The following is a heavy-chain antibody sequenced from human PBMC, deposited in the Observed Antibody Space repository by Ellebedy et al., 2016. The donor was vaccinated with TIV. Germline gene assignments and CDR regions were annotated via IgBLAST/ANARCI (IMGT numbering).Heavy chain of an antibody. Sequence: PGGSLRLSCAASGFIFNNYNLHCVRQAPGKGLERVATAHNDETYKFYADSVKGRFTVSRDNSGNTAYLHMNSLRDEDTAFYYCASKAASWYSDNNWFHPWGQGSPVTVSS. CDR1: GFIFNNYN. CDR2: AHNDETYK. V-gene: IGHV3-30*02. J-gene: IGHJ5*02. D-gene: IGHD6-13*01. CDR3: ASKAASWYSDNNWFHP.